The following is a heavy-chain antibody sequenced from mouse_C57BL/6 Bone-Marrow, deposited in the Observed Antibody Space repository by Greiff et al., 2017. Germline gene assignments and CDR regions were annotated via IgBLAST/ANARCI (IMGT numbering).Heavy chain of an antibody. CDR2: IRNKANGYTT. J-gene: IGHJ2*01. Sequence: EVKVVESGGGLVQPGGSLSLSCAASGFTFTDYYMSWVRQPPGKALEWLGFIRNKANGYTTEYSASVKGRFTISRDNSQSILYLQMNALRAEDSATYYCARYQRLLLDYWGQGTTLTVSS. CDR1: GFTFTDYY. CDR3: ARYQRLLLDY. V-gene: IGHV7-3*01. D-gene: IGHD2-3*01.